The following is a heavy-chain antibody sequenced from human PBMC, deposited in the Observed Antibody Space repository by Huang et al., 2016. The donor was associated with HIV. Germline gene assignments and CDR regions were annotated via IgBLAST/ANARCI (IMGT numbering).Heavy chain of an antibody. V-gene: IGHV5-51*01. CDR3: ARLIGSPSFYYGLDV. CDR1: GYRFRSNW. J-gene: IGHJ6*02. CDR2: IYPGDSNT. D-gene: IGHD3-10*01. Sequence: EVQLVQSGAEVKKPGESLKISCKGSGYRFRSNWIGWVRQMPGKGLECMGTIYPGDSNTRYSPSFQGQVTISCDKSINTAYLQWSSLKASDTAMYYCARLIGSPSFYYGLDVWSQGTTVTVSS.